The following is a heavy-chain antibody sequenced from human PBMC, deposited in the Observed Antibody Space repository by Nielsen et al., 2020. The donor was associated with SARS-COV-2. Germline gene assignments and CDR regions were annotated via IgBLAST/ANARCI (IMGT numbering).Heavy chain of an antibody. Sequence: GGSLRLSCAASGFTFSSYSMNWVRQAPGKGLEWVSSISSSSSYIYYADPVKGRFTISRDNAKNSLYLQMNSLRAEDTAVYYCARDIGRNKYYYYYYMDVWGKGTTVTVSS. CDR2: ISSSSSYI. J-gene: IGHJ6*03. CDR3: ARDIGRNKYYYYYYMDV. V-gene: IGHV3-21*01. CDR1: GFTFSSYS. D-gene: IGHD1-26*01.